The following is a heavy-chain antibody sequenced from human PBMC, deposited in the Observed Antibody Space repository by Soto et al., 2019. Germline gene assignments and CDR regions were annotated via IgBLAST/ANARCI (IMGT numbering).Heavy chain of an antibody. V-gene: IGHV4-59*11. CDR2: IYYTGST. CDR3: ASASGYSSSWTG. Sequence: SETPSLTCSFSGDSFSSHYLAWIRQPPEKGLEWIGYIYYTGSTNYNPSLKSRVTISVDTSKNQLSLKLSSVTAADTAVYYCASASGYSSSWTGWGQGTLLTVSS. D-gene: IGHD6-13*01. CDR1: GDSFSSHY. J-gene: IGHJ4*02.